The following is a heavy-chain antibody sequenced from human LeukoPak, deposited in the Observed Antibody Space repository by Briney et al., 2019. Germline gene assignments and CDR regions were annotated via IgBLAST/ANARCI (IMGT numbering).Heavy chain of an antibody. CDR3: YAVSSYSSGWDFDY. CDR2: IYYSGST. J-gene: IGHJ4*02. Sequence: SETLSLTCAVYGGSFSSYYWSWIRQPPGKGLEWIGSIYYSGSTYYNPSLKSRVTISVDTSKNQFSLKLSSVTAADTAVYYCYAVSSYSSGWDFDYWGQGTLVTVSS. D-gene: IGHD6-19*01. CDR1: GGSFSSYY. V-gene: IGHV4-34*03.